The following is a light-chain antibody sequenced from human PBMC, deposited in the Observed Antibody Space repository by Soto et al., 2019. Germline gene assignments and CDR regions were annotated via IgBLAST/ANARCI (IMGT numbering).Light chain of an antibody. Sequence: DIQMTQSPSSLSASVGDRVIITCRASQTISDHLNWYQQKPGKAPNLLIHAASSLQGGVPSRFSGTGSGTDFTLTIRSLQPEDFATYYCQQSYNVPQTFGQGTRVEV. V-gene: IGKV1-39*01. CDR1: QTISDH. J-gene: IGKJ1*01. CDR3: QQSYNVPQT. CDR2: AAS.